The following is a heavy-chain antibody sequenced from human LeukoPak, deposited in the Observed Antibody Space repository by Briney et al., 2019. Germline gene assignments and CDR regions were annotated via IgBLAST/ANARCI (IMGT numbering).Heavy chain of an antibody. CDR1: GFTFSSYA. Sequence: GGSLRLSCAASGFTFSSYAMGWVRQAPGKGLEWVSAISGSGAGTYSADSVKGRFTISRDNSKNTLYLQMSSLRADDTAVYYCAKVNNIAAAGSFDYWGQGTLVTVSS. D-gene: IGHD6-13*01. CDR3: AKVNNIAAAGSFDY. V-gene: IGHV3-23*01. J-gene: IGHJ4*02. CDR2: ISGSGAGT.